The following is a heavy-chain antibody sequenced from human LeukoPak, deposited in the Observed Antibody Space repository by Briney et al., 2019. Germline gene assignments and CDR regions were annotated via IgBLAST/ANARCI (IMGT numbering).Heavy chain of an antibody. Sequence: PSQTRSLTCTVSGGSISSGDYYWTWIRQPPGKGLEWMGYSFYSGSMYYNPSLKSRLTISVDTSKNQFSLKLRSVTAADTAVYHCAKPTTVISFDYWGQGALVTVSS. D-gene: IGHD4-17*01. V-gene: IGHV4-30-4*01. CDR2: SFYSGSM. J-gene: IGHJ4*02. CDR1: GGSISSGDYY. CDR3: AKPTTVISFDY.